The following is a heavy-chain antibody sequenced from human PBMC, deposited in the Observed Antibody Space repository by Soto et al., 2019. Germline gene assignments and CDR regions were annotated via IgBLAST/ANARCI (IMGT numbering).Heavy chain of an antibody. CDR1: GGSFSGYY. Sequence: QVQLQQWGAGLLKPSETLSLTCAVYGGSFSGYYWSWIRQPPGKGLEWIGEINHSGSNNYNPYLKRRVPISLDTSKYQFSLKLSSVTAADTAVYYCARGAAPLLLWFGELFRTFDYWGQGTLVTVSS. CDR3: ARGAAPLLLWFGELFRTFDY. CDR2: INHSGSN. J-gene: IGHJ4*02. D-gene: IGHD3-10*01. V-gene: IGHV4-34*01.